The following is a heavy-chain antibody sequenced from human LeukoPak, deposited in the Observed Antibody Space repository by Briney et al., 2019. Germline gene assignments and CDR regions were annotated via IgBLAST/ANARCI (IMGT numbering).Heavy chain of an antibody. CDR1: GYTFTSYG. CDR3: ARDSDCSSTSCRMSWFDP. V-gene: IGHV1-18*01. CDR2: ISAYNGNT. Sequence: GASVKVSCKASGYTFTSYGISWVRQAPGQGLEWMGWISAYNGNTNYAQKLQGRVTMTTDTSTSTAYMELRSLRSDDTAVYYCARDSDCSSTSCRMSWFDPWGQGTLVTVSS. D-gene: IGHD2-2*01. J-gene: IGHJ5*02.